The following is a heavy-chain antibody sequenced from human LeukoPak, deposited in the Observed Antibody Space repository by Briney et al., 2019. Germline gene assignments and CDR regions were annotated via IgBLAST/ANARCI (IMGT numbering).Heavy chain of an antibody. V-gene: IGHV3-33*01. J-gene: IGHJ4*02. CDR2: IWYDGSNK. CDR3: ARDLRTDY. CDR1: GFTFSSYG. Sequence: GGSLRLSCAASGFTFSSYGMHWVRQAPGKGLEGVAAIWYDGSNKYYADSVKGRFTISRDNSKNTLYLQMNSLRAEDTAVYYCARDLRTDYWGQGTLVTVSS.